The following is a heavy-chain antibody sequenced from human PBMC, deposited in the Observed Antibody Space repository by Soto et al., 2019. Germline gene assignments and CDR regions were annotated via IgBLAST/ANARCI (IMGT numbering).Heavy chain of an antibody. Sequence: PSETLSLTCAVYGGPFSGYYWSWIRQPPGKGLEWIGEINHSGSTNYNPSLKSRVTISVDTPKNQFSLKLSSVTAADTAVYYCARGLVRRVYYYDSIGYSVRDYFDYWGQRTLVTVSS. D-gene: IGHD3-22*01. CDR3: ARGLVRRVYYYDSIGYSVRDYFDY. V-gene: IGHV4-34*01. CDR1: GGPFSGYY. J-gene: IGHJ4*02. CDR2: INHSGST.